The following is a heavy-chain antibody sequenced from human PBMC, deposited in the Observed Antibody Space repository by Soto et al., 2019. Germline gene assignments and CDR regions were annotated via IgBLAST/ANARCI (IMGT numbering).Heavy chain of an antibody. CDR1: GGTFSRYA. CDR3: ARPGVAAAPDDY. V-gene: IGHV3-23*04. J-gene: IGHJ4*02. CDR2: ISGSGVNT. Sequence: VQLVQSGAEVKKPGSSVKVSCKASGGTFSRYAISWVRQAPGKGLEWVSTISGSGVNTYYADSVKGRFTISRDNSKNTLYLQMNSLRAEDTAMYYCARPGVAAAPDDYWGQGTLVTVSS. D-gene: IGHD6-13*01.